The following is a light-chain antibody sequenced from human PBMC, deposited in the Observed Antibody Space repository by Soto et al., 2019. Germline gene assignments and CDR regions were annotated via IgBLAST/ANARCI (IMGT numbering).Light chain of an antibody. Sequence: EIVLTQSPVTLSLSPGERATLSCRASQSVSASLAWYQQKPGQAPRLLFYDASIRATGITARVSGSGSGTDFTLTISSLEPEDFAVYYCQQRTYSYTFGQGTKLEIK. V-gene: IGKV3-11*01. CDR3: QQRTYSYT. J-gene: IGKJ2*01. CDR1: QSVSAS. CDR2: DAS.